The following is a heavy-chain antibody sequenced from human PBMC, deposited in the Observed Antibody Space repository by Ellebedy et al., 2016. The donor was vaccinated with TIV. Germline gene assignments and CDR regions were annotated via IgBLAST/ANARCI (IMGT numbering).Heavy chain of an antibody. D-gene: IGHD3-22*01. V-gene: IGHV4-34*01. Sequence: SETLSLXXTVHGGSFLGYYWSWIRQSPGKGLQWIGEINPSGGTNYTTSLKSRLTMSIDTSKRQISLNLKSATAADTAVYYCASSYDISGYYLDSWGQGTLVTASS. CDR2: INPSGGT. J-gene: IGHJ5*01. CDR3: ASSYDISGYYLDS. CDR1: GGSFLGYY.